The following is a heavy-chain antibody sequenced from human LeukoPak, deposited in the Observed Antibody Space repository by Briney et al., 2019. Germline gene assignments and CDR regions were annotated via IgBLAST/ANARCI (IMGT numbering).Heavy chain of an antibody. CDR1: GGTLSSYS. CDR2: IIPIFGTA. V-gene: IGHV1-69*05. D-gene: IGHD6-6*01. CDR3: ASYQPSSSACPTNHHYHSRDV. J-gene: IGHJ6*03. Sequence: GASVNVSCKASGGTLSSYSISWVRQAPGQGLEWVRGIIPIFGTANSAQKFEGRVTITTDEAKSTAPMALSSVRSADTCVYYCASYQPSSSACPTNHHYHSRDVWGNGATVTASS.